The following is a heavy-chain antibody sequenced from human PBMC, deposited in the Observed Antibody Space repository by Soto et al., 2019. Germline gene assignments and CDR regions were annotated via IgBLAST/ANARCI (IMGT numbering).Heavy chain of an antibody. D-gene: IGHD6-6*01. CDR2: ISYDGSNK. Sequence: PGGSLRLSCAASGFTFSSYAMHWVRQAPGKGLEWVAVISYDGSNKYYADSVKGRFTISRDNSKNTLYLQMNSLRAEDTAVYYCARAVAARWDYWGQGTLVTAPQ. CDR3: ARAVAARWDY. J-gene: IGHJ4*02. V-gene: IGHV3-30-3*01. CDR1: GFTFSSYA.